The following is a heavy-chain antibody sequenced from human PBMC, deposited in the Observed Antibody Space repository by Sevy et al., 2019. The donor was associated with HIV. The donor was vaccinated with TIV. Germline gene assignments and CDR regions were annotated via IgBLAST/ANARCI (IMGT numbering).Heavy chain of an antibody. D-gene: IGHD3-10*01. V-gene: IGHV1-2*06. CDR2: INPNSGGT. Sequence: ASVKVSCKASGYTFTGYYMHWVRQAPGQGLEWMGRINPNSGGTNYAQKFQGRVTMTRDTSISTTYMELSRLRSDDTAVYDCARAIIIMAHIGSFPFDYWGQGTLVTVSS. J-gene: IGHJ4*02. CDR3: ARAIIIMAHIGSFPFDY. CDR1: GYTFTGYY.